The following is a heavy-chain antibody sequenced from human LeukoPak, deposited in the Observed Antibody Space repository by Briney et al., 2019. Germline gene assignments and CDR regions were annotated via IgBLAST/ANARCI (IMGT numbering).Heavy chain of an antibody. J-gene: IGHJ4*02. V-gene: IGHV3-7*01. CDR2: IKNDGSDK. D-gene: IGHD5-12*01. CDR1: GFSFSAAW. Sequence: PGGSLRLSCEASGFSFSAAWMTRVLQAPGKGLEWVATIKNDGSDKYYVDSVKGRFTLSRDNAKNLVYLQMNSLRVEDTAVYYCVNLGYSDGGQGTLVTVSS. CDR3: VNLGYSD.